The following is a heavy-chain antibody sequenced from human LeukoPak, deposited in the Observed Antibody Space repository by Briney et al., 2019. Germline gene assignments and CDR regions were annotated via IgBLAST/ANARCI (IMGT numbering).Heavy chain of an antibody. J-gene: IGHJ6*03. CDR1: GGSISSFY. CDR2: IYYSGST. D-gene: IGHD3-10*01. V-gene: IGHV4-59*01. CDR3: ARHGDLYYYYYMDV. Sequence: VKPSETLSLTSPVSGGSISSFYWSWIRPPPGKGLVWIVYIYYSGSTNYNPSLESRVTISVDTSKNQFSLKLSSVTAADTAVYYCARHGDLYYYYYMDVWGKGTTVTVSS.